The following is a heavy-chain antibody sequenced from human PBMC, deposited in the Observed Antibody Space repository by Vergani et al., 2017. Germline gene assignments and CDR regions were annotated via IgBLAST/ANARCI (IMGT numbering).Heavy chain of an antibody. CDR2: ISSSSGYT. CDR3: ARDLRAAAVGDPFYY. D-gene: IGHD6-13*01. J-gene: IGHJ4*02. CDR1: GFTFSTYT. V-gene: IGHV3-21*01. Sequence: VQLEESGGGLVKPGGSLRLSCAASGFTFSTYTMHWVRQAPGKGLEWVSSISSSSGYTYYADSMKGRFTISRDNAKDSLYLQMDSLRAEDTAVYYCARDLRAAAVGDPFYYWGQGTLVTVSS.